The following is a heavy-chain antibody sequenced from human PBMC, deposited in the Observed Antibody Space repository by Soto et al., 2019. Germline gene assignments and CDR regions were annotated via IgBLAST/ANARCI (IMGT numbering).Heavy chain of an antibody. CDR2: IYSGGST. J-gene: IGHJ2*01. CDR1: GFTVSSNY. CDR3: ARDRYYYDSRPGNWCFDL. Sequence: EVQLVESGGGLVQPGGSLRLSCAASGFTVSSNYMSWVRQAPGKGLEWVSVIYSGGSTYYADSVKGRFTISRDNSKNTLYLPMNSVSPEDTAVYYCARDRYYYDSRPGNWCFDLWGRGTRVTVSS. V-gene: IGHV3-66*01. D-gene: IGHD3-22*01.